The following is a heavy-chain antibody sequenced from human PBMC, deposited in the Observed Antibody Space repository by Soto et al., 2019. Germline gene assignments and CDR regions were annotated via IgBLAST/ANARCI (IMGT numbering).Heavy chain of an antibody. D-gene: IGHD4-4*01. Sequence: SETLSLTCTVSGDSISSGGYYWSWIRQYPGKGLEWIGNIFYSGTTSYNPSLKSRAAISIDTSKNQFSLKLSSVTAADTAVYYCARERQPYINFQGVWFGPWGQGTLVTVSS. J-gene: IGHJ5*02. V-gene: IGHV4-31*03. CDR2: IFYSGTT. CDR1: GDSISSGGYY. CDR3: ARERQPYINFQGVWFGP.